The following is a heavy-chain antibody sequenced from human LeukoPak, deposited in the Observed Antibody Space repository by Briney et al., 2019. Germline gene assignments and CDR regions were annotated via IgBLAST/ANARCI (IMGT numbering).Heavy chain of an antibody. V-gene: IGHV4-39*01. CDR2: IYYSGST. CDR3: ARLIGFVPAAFDY. J-gene: IGHJ4*02. CDR1: GGSISSSSYY. D-gene: IGHD2-2*01. Sequence: SETLSLTCTVSGGSISSSSYYWGWIRQPPGKGLEWIGSIYYSGSTYYNPSLKSRVTISVDTSKNQFSLKLSSVTAADTAVYYCARLIGFVPAAFDYWGQGTLVTVSS.